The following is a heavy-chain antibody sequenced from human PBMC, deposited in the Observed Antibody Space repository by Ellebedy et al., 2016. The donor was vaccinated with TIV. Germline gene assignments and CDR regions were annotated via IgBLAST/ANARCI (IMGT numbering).Heavy chain of an antibody. V-gene: IGHV4-4*07. CDR2: IYTSGST. CDR3: ARDRIKYGNLDAFDI. CDR1: GGSISSYY. Sequence: GSLRLSCTVSGGSISSYYWSWIRQPAGKGLEWIGRIYTSGSTNYNPSLKSRVTISVDTSKNQFSLKLSSVTAADTAVYYCARDRIKYGNLDAFDIWGQGTMVTVSS. D-gene: IGHD1-14*01. J-gene: IGHJ3*02.